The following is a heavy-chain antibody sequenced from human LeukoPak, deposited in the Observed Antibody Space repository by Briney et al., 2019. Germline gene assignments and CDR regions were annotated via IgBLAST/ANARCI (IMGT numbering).Heavy chain of an antibody. CDR1: GYSFSTYW. CDR3: ARTSGGSSSSTPFDY. CDR2: IYPGDSDT. J-gene: IGHJ4*02. D-gene: IGHD6-13*01. V-gene: IGHV5-51*01. Sequence: GESLKTSCQGSGYSFSTYWITWVRQMPGKGLEWMGIIYPGDSDTRYSPSFQGQVTISTDESVSTAYLQWTSLRASDTAMYYCARTSGGSSSSTPFDYWGQGTLVTVSS.